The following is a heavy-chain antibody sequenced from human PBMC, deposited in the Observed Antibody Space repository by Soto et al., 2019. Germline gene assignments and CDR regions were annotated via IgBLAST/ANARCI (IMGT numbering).Heavy chain of an antibody. CDR2: ISSSSSYI. CDR3: ARRSGQLVVFDF. J-gene: IGHJ4*02. V-gene: IGHV3-21*01. D-gene: IGHD6-13*01. CDR1: GFTFSSYS. Sequence: EVQLVESGGGLVKPGGSLRLSCAASGFTFSSYSMNWVRQAPGKGLEWVSSISSSSSYIYYADSVKGRFTISRDNAKNSLYLQMNSLRAEVTAVYYCARRSGQLVVFDFWGQGTLVTVSS.